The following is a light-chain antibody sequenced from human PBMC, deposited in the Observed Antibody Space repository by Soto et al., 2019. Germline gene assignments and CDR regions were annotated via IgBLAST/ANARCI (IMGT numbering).Light chain of an antibody. V-gene: IGKV3-11*01. CDR3: QQRSNWPIT. CDR2: DAS. CDR1: QSVSSY. Sequence: EILFTQSPATLSFSPGERATLSCRASQSVSSYLAWYQQKPGQAPRLLIYDASNRATGIPARFSGSGSGTDFTLTISSLEPEDFAVYYCQQRSNWPITFGQGTRLEIK. J-gene: IGKJ5*01.